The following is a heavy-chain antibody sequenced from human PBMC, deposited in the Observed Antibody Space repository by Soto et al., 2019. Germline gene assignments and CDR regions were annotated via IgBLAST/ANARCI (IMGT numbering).Heavy chain of an antibody. V-gene: IGHV3-74*01. Sequence: EGQLEESGGALVQPGGSLRLSCADSAFTFSGSWLHWVRQVPGGGLVWISRIKYDGSTTNYAASVQGRFTISRDNADNMVYLQMNSLRADETAACYCARRALGRYWFDPWGQGTLVTVYS. CDR2: IKYDGSTT. J-gene: IGHJ5*02. D-gene: IGHD3-10*01. CDR1: AFTFSGSW. CDR3: ARRALGRYWFDP.